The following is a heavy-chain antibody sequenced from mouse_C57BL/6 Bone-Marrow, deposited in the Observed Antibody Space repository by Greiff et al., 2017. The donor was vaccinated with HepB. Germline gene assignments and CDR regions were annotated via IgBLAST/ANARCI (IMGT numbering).Heavy chain of an antibody. V-gene: IGHV1-81*01. CDR1: GYTFTSYG. Sequence: VQVVESGAELARPGASVKLSCKASGYTFTSYGISWVKQRTGQGLEWIGEIYPRSGNTYYNEKFKGKATLTADKSSSTAYMELRSLTSEDSAVYFCARRGLRRGGYWGQGTTLTVSS. J-gene: IGHJ2*01. CDR3: ARRGLRRGGY. CDR2: IYPRSGNT. D-gene: IGHD2-4*01.